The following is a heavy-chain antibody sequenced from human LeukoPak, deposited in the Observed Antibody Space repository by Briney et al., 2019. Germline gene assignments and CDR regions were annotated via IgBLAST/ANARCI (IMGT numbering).Heavy chain of an antibody. CDR2: IWYDGSNK. V-gene: IGHV3-33*01. CDR3: ARQSSGWYFDY. D-gene: IGHD6-19*01. J-gene: IGHJ4*02. Sequence: GRSLRLSCAASGFTFSSYGMHWVRQAPGKGLEWVAVIWYDGSNKYYADSVKGRFTISRDSSKNTLYLQMNSLRAEDTAVYYCARQSSGWYFDYWGQGTLVTVSS. CDR1: GFTFSSYG.